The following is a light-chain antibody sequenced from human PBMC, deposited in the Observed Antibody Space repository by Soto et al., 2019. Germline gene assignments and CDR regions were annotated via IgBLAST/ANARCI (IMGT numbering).Light chain of an antibody. V-gene: IGKV3-15*01. Sequence: EIVMTQSPATLSVSPGESATLSCRASQSVTSNLAWYQQKLGQAPRLLMYGASTRAAGVPARFGGSGSGTESTLTIGSLESEDFAVYYCQQYNNWPRTFGQGTKVDIK. CDR1: QSVTSN. J-gene: IGKJ1*01. CDR2: GAS. CDR3: QQYNNWPRT.